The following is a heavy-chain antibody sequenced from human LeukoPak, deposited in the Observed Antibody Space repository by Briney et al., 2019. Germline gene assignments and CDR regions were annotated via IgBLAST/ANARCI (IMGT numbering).Heavy chain of an antibody. D-gene: IGHD6-6*01. Sequence: SETLSLTCTVSGGSISSYYWSWIRQPPGKGLEWIGYIYYSGSTNYNPSLKSRVTISVDTSKNQFSLKLSSVTAADTAVYYCARDRQAARPDAFDIWGQGTMVTVSS. V-gene: IGHV4-59*01. CDR1: GGSISSYY. CDR2: IYYSGST. CDR3: ARDRQAARPDAFDI. J-gene: IGHJ3*02.